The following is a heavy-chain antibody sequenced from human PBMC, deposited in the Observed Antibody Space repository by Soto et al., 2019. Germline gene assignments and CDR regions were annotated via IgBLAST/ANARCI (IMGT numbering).Heavy chain of an antibody. CDR1: GFTFSNYE. Sequence: GGSLRLSCAASGFTFSNYEMNWVRQTPGKGLEWVSYISYTGSTIYYADSVRGRFTISRDNSKNSLYLQMNSLRAEDTAVYYYARGLRIYYDRSGLHYWGQGTLVTVSA. V-gene: IGHV3-48*03. J-gene: IGHJ4*02. D-gene: IGHD3-22*01. CDR3: ARGLRIYYDRSGLHY. CDR2: ISYTGSTI.